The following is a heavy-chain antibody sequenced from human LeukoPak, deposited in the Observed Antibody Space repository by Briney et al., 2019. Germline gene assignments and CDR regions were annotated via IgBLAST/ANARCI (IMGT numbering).Heavy chain of an antibody. Sequence: SVKVSCKASGGTFSSYAISWVRQAPGQGLEWMGRIIPILGIANYAQKFQGRVTITADKSTSTAYMELSSLRSEDTAVYYCAGGSSNHRYYFDYWGQGTLVTVSS. J-gene: IGHJ4*02. D-gene: IGHD1-26*01. CDR3: AGGSSNHRYYFDY. CDR2: IIPILGIA. CDR1: GGTFSSYA. V-gene: IGHV1-69*04.